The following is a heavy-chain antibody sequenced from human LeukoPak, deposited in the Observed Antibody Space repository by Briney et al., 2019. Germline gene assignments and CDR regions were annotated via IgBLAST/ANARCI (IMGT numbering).Heavy chain of an antibody. Sequence: PGGSLRLSCAASGFTFSSYAMHWVRQAPGKGLEWVAVISYDGSNKYYADSVKGRFTISRDNSKNTLYLQMNSLRAEDTAVYYCARDNIGITMIVGEFDYWGQGTLVTVSS. D-gene: IGHD3-22*01. CDR1: GFTFSSYA. CDR2: ISYDGSNK. V-gene: IGHV3-30-3*01. CDR3: ARDNIGITMIVGEFDY. J-gene: IGHJ4*02.